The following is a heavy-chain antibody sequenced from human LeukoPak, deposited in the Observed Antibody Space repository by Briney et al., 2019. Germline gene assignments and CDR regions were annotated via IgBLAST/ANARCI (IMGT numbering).Heavy chain of an antibody. J-gene: IGHJ1*01. CDR2: ISWDSGSI. D-gene: IGHD2-8*01. CDR1: GFTFDDYA. CDR3: AKSGVLRGPEYFQH. V-gene: IGHV3-9*01. Sequence: GGSLRLSCAASGFTFDDYAMHWVRQAPGKGLEGVSGISWDSGSIGYADSVKGRFTISRDNAKNSLYLQMNSVRAEDTALYYCAKSGVLRGPEYFQHWGQGTLVTVSS.